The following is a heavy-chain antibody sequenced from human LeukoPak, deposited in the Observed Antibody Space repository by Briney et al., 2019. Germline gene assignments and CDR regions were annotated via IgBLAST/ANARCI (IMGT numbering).Heavy chain of an antibody. J-gene: IGHJ4*02. Sequence: SETLSLTCTVSGGSISSSSYYWGWIRQPPGKGLEWIGSIYYSGSTYYNPSLNSRVTISVDTSKNQFSLKLSSVTAADTAVYYCASRRIVGATIDYWGQGTLVTVSS. D-gene: IGHD1-26*01. CDR3: ASRRIVGATIDY. CDR2: IYYSGST. V-gene: IGHV4-39*01. CDR1: GGSISSSSYY.